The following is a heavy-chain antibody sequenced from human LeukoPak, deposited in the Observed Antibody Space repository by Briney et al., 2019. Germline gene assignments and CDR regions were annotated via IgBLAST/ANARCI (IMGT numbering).Heavy chain of an antibody. Sequence: PGGSLRLSCAASGFTFSSYAMHWVRQAPGKGLEWVAFIHYDGSNNYYADSVKGRFTISRDNSKNTLYLQMNSLRAEDTAVYYCATPPGIAVAGTNYWGQGTLVTVSS. CDR3: ATPPGIAVAGTNY. V-gene: IGHV3-30*02. CDR2: IHYDGSNN. J-gene: IGHJ4*02. CDR1: GFTFSSYA. D-gene: IGHD6-19*01.